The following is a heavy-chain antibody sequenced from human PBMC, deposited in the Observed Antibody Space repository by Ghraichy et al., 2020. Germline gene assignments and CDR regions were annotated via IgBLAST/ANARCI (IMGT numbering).Heavy chain of an antibody. Sequence: LSLTCAASGFNFKKHPMTWVRQAPGKGLEWVSGISARGDDTYYADSVKGRFTISRDNSNSTLFLQMNSLRADDTAVFYCAKAPPRSSASGGYRGQGTLVTVSS. CDR2: ISARGDDT. CDR1: GFNFKKHP. CDR3: AKAPPRSSASGGY. V-gene: IGHV3-23*01. J-gene: IGHJ4*02. D-gene: IGHD3-10*01.